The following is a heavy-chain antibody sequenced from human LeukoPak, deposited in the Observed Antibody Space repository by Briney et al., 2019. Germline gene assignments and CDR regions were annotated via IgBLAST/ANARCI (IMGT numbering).Heavy chain of an antibody. CDR2: IWYDGSNK. Sequence: GSLRLSCAASGFTFSSYAMHWVRQAPGKGLEWVAVIWYDGSNKYYADSVKGRFTISRDNSKNTLYLQMNSLRAEDTAVYYCARTGVDTAMSLDFWGQGTLVTVSS. CDR1: GFTFSSYA. V-gene: IGHV3-33*08. D-gene: IGHD5-18*01. J-gene: IGHJ4*02. CDR3: ARTGVDTAMSLDF.